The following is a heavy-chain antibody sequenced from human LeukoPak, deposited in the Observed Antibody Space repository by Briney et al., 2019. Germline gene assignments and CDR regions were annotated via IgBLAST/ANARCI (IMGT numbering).Heavy chain of an antibody. CDR1: GFTFSDYW. J-gene: IGHJ4*02. V-gene: IGHV3-7*01. Sequence: LSGGSLRLSCAASGFTFSDYWMTWVRQAPGEGLEWVAIIKQDASEKYYVDSVKGRFTISRDNAKNSLYLQMNSLRAEDTAVYYCARAILHTAMDLDFWGQGTLVTVSS. CDR3: ARAILHTAMDLDF. CDR2: IKQDASEK. D-gene: IGHD5-18*01.